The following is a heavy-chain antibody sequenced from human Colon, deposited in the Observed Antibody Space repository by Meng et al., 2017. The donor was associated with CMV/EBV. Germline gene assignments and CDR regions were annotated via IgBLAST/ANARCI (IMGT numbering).Heavy chain of an antibody. CDR2: VYYTGST. J-gene: IGHJ4*02. V-gene: IGHV4-39*07. Sequence: SETLSLTCTVSGDSVSSTKYFWGWIRRPPGKGLEWIGSVYYTGSTYSDPSLKSRAKISVDLSKNQFSLTLRAVTAADTAVYYCVRSSYFDFWSGYSPMYYFDLWGQGILVTVSS. CDR1: GDSVSSTKYF. CDR3: VRSSYFDFWSGYSPMYYFDL. D-gene: IGHD3-3*01.